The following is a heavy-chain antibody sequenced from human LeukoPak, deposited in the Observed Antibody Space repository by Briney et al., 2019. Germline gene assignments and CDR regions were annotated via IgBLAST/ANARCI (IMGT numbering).Heavy chain of an antibody. V-gene: IGHV3-30-3*01. D-gene: IGHD3-3*01. CDR1: GFTFSTYA. CDR2: ISYDGSNK. Sequence: GGSLRLSCAASGFTFSTYAIHWVRQGPGKGLEWVAVISYDGSNKYYADSLKGRFTISRDNSKNTLYLQMDSLRAEDTAMFYCARARNNYDESGYSALDHWGQGTLVTVSS. J-gene: IGHJ4*02. CDR3: ARARNNYDESGYSALDH.